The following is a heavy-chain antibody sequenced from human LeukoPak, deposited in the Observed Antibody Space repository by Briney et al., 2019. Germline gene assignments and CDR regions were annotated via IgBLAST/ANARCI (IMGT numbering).Heavy chain of an antibody. CDR2: IIPIFGTA. D-gene: IGHD4-23*01. CDR3: ARVESYGGLAHDY. Sequence: ASVKVSCKASGGTFSSYAISWVRQAPGQGLEWMGGIIPIFGTANYAQKFQGRVTITADKPTSTAYMELSSLRSEDTAVYYCARVESYGGLAHDYWGQGTLVTVSS. CDR1: GGTFSSYA. J-gene: IGHJ4*02. V-gene: IGHV1-69*06.